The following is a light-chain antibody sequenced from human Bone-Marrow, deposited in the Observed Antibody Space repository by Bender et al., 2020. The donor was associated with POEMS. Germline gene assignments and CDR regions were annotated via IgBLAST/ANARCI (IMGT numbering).Light chain of an antibody. CDR2: SSN. J-gene: IGLJ2*01. CDR3: SAWDISLSAQV. CDR1: SNNVGNHG. Sequence: QAGLTQPPSVSKGLRQTATLTCTGNSNNVGNHGAAWLQQHQGQPPKLVSYSSNNRPSGISERFSASRSGDTASLTITGLLPEDEADYYCSAWDISLSAQVFGGGTKLTVL. V-gene: IGLV10-54*04.